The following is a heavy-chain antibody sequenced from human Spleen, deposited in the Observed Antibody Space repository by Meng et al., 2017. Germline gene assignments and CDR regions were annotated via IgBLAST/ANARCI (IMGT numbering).Heavy chain of an antibody. D-gene: IGHD2-2*01. CDR1: GYNFPDYW. CDR3: ARDGYLDCSRTNCFDY. V-gene: IGHV1-2*06. CDR2: IDPKSGDT. Sequence: ASVKVSCKPSGYNFPDYWLHWVRRAPGQGLEWMGRIDPKSGDTHYAQRFQGRVTMTGDTSISTAYMDLSGLRSDDTAVYYCARDGYLDCSRTNCFDYWGHGALVTVSS. J-gene: IGHJ4*01.